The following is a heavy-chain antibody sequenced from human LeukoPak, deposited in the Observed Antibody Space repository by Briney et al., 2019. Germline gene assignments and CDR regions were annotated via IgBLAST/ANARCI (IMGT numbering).Heavy chain of an antibody. Sequence: ASVTVSYKPSGYTFPSCVIHWVRQATGRALEWMGWMSANTNITGYAPKFQGRVTMTRSTSMSTAYMELSSMRSEDTAVYYCARPRSAYYDSSGFYIWGQGSLVTVSS. CDR2: MSANTNIT. D-gene: IGHD3-22*01. J-gene: IGHJ4*02. CDR1: GYTFPSCV. CDR3: ARPRSAYYDSSGFYI. V-gene: IGHV1-8*01.